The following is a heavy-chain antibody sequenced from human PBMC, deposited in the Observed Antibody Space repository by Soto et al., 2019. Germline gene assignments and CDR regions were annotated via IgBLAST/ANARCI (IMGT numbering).Heavy chain of an antibody. Sequence: GGSLRLSCAASGFTVSSNYMSWVRQAPGKGLEWVSVIYSGGSTYYADSVKGRFTISRHNSKNTLYLQMNSLRAEDTAVYYCARGGGEEYDFWSGYNYYYYYMDVWGKGTTVTVSS. CDR1: GFTVSSNY. J-gene: IGHJ6*03. D-gene: IGHD3-3*01. V-gene: IGHV3-53*04. CDR2: IYSGGST. CDR3: ARGGGEEYDFWSGYNYYYYYMDV.